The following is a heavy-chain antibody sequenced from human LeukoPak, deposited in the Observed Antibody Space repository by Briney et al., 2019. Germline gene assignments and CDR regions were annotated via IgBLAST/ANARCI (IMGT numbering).Heavy chain of an antibody. J-gene: IGHJ4*02. CDR2: ITSYSSYI. D-gene: IGHD2-15*01. Sequence: GGSLTLSCAASGFTFSSYSMNWVRQAPGKGLEWVSSITSYSSYIYYADSVKGRFTISRDNAKNSLYLQMNSLRAEDTAVYYCAGTPASGYWGQGTLLTVSS. CDR1: GFTFSSYS. V-gene: IGHV3-21*01. CDR3: AGTPASGY.